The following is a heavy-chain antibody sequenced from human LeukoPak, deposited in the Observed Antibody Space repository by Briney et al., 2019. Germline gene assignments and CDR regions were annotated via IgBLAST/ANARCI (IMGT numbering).Heavy chain of an antibody. Sequence: SETLSLTCTVSGGSISSYYWSWIRQPPGKGLEWIGYIYYSGSTNYNPSLKSRVTISVDTSKNQFSLKLSSVTAADTAVYYCARDFGDGHPLDYWGQGTLVTVSS. D-gene: IGHD3-3*01. CDR2: IYYSGST. CDR1: GGSISSYY. CDR3: ARDFGDGHPLDY. J-gene: IGHJ4*02. V-gene: IGHV4-59*01.